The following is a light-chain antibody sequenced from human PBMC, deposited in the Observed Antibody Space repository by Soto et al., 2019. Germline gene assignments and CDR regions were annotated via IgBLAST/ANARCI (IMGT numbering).Light chain of an antibody. CDR1: QGIRND. V-gene: IGKV1-39*01. Sequence: IQMTQSPSSLSASVGDRVTITCRASQGIRNDLGWYQQKPGKAPKLLIYSASNLQSGVPSRFSGSGSGTDFTRTISSLLPEDFETYYCQQSYSTPLTFGGGTKVDIK. CDR2: SAS. J-gene: IGKJ4*01. CDR3: QQSYSTPLT.